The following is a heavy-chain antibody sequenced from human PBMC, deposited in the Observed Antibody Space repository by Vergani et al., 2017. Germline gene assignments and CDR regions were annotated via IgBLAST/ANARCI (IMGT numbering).Heavy chain of an antibody. V-gene: IGHV1-69*11. CDR3: ARDSEWLRFDY. J-gene: IGHJ4*02. Sequence: QVQLVQSGAEVKKPGSSVKVSCKASGGTISSYAISWVRQAPGQGLEWMGRIIPILGTANYAQKFQGRVTITADESTSTAYMELSSLRSEDTAVYYCARDSEWLRFDYWGQGTLVTVSS. CDR2: IIPILGTA. D-gene: IGHD5-12*01. CDR1: GGTISSYA.